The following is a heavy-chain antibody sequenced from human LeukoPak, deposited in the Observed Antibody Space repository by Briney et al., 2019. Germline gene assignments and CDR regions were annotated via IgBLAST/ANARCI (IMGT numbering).Heavy chain of an antibody. D-gene: IGHD4-23*01. V-gene: IGHV4-30-2*01. CDR1: GGSISSGGYS. CDR3: ARGYGGKLDY. CDR2: IYHSGST. Sequence: PSETLSLTCAVSGGSISSGGYSWSWIRQPPGKGLEWIGYIYHSGSTYYNPSLKSRVTISVDMSKNQFSLKLSSVTAADTAVYYCARGYGGKLDYWGQGTLVTVSS. J-gene: IGHJ4*02.